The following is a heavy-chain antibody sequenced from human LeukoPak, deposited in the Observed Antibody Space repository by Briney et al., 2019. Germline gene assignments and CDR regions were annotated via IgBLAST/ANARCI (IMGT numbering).Heavy chain of an antibody. Sequence: GGSLRLSCAASGFSVSDKSMSWVRQAPGKGLEWVSVIYSGGGTYYADSVKGRFTISRDSSKDTLYLQMNSLRAEDTAVYYCARDPTGVGDCWGQGTLVTVSS. D-gene: IGHD7-27*01. V-gene: IGHV3-53*01. J-gene: IGHJ4*02. CDR1: GFSVSDKS. CDR3: ARDPTGVGDC. CDR2: IYSGGGT.